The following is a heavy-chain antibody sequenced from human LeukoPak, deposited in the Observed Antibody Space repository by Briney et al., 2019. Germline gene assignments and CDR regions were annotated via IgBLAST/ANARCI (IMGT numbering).Heavy chain of an antibody. CDR1: GFTFSSYA. CDR3: ARGPVTRFEI. Sequence: GGSLRLSCAASGFTFSSYAMHWVRQAPGKGLEWVAVISYDGSNKYYADSVKGRFTISRDNSNNTLYLQMNSLRAEDTAVYYCARGPVTRFEIWGQGTMVTVSS. J-gene: IGHJ3*02. CDR2: ISYDGSNK. V-gene: IGHV3-30*14. D-gene: IGHD4-17*01.